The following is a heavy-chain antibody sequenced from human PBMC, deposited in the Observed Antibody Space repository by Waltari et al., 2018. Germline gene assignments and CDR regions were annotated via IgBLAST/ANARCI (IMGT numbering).Heavy chain of an antibody. D-gene: IGHD3-16*01. CDR1: GYTFTSYA. CDR3: ARAYADLFDY. CDR2: INAGNGNT. Sequence: QVQLVQSGAEVKKPGASVKVSCKASGYTFTSYAMHWVHQAPGQRLEWMGWINAGNGNTKYSQEFQGRVTITRDTSASTAYMELSSLRSEDMAVYYCARAYADLFDYWGQGTLVTVSS. V-gene: IGHV1-3*03. J-gene: IGHJ4*02.